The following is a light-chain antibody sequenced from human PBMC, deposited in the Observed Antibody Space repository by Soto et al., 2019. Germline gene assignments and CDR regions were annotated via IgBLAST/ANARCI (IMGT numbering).Light chain of an antibody. J-gene: IGKJ5*01. CDR2: DAS. V-gene: IGKV1-33*01. Sequence: GDIVPINSPASQYINSYLKWYQQKPEKAPKLLVYDASNMETGVPSRFSGSGSGTDFTLTISSLQPEDIATYYCQQYDNLPITFGQGTRLEIK. CDR3: QQYDNLPIT. CDR1: QYINSY.